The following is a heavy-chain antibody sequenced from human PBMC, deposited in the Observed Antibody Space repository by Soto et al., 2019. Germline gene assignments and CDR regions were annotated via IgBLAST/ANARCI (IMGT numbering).Heavy chain of an antibody. V-gene: IGHV3-7*01. J-gene: IGHJ4*02. Sequence: GGSLRLSCAASGFTFRSFWMSWVRQAPGKGLEWLANIKQDGSEEYYVDSVRGRFTISRDNAKSSMFLQMNSLGVEDTAIYCVSLRNSQPWDYWGQGTLVTVSS. CDR2: IKQDGSEE. CDR1: GFTFRSFW. D-gene: IGHD1-7*01. CDR3: SLRNSQPWDY.